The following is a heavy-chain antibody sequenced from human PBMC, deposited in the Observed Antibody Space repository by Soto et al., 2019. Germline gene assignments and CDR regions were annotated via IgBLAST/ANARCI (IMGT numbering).Heavy chain of an antibody. V-gene: IGHV1-69*08. CDR2: IIPILGIA. D-gene: IGHD6-13*01. J-gene: IGHJ4*02. Sequence: QVQLVQSGAEVKKPGSSVNVSCKASGGTFSSYTISWVRQAPGQGLEWMGRIIPILGIANYAQKFQGRVTITADKSTSTAYMELSSLRSEDTAVYYCARDKAAATLDYWGQGTLVTVSS. CDR3: ARDKAAATLDY. CDR1: GGTFSSYT.